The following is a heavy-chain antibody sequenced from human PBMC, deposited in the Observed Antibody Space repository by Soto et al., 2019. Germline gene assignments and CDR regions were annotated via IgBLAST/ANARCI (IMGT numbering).Heavy chain of an antibody. CDR1: GGTVNSYT. V-gene: IGHV1-69*02. D-gene: IGHD3-10*01. J-gene: IGHJ4*02. Sequence: QVQLVQSGTEVKKPGSSVKVSCKASGGTVNSYTISWVRQAPGQGLEWMGRIIPILGIANYAQKFQGRVTITADKSTSTAYMELRSLRYEDTAVYYCAPDHDMDRDFDYWGQGTLVTVSS. CDR3: APDHDMDRDFDY. CDR2: IIPILGIA.